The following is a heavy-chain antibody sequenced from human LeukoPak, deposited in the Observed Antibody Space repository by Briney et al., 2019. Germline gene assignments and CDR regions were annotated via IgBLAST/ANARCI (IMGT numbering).Heavy chain of an antibody. Sequence: GESLKISCKGSGYSFTSYWIGWVRQMSGKGLEWMGIIYPGDSDTRYSPSFQGQVTISADKSISTAYLQWSSLKASDTAMYYCARRDSSGYPYYYYYNMDVWGQGTTVTVSS. CDR2: IYPGDSDT. V-gene: IGHV5-51*01. CDR3: ARRDSSGYPYYYYYNMDV. D-gene: IGHD3-22*01. CDR1: GYSFTSYW. J-gene: IGHJ6*02.